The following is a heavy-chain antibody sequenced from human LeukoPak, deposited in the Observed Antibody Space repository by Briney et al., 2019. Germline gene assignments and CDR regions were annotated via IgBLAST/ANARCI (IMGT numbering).Heavy chain of an antibody. CDR1: GFTFSSYW. J-gene: IGHJ3*02. CDR2: ISSSSSYI. D-gene: IGHD3-9*01. CDR3: ARDRNDILTGYPPEAFDI. Sequence: GGSLRLSCAASGFTFSSYWMSSVRQAPGQGLEWVSSISSSSSYIYYADSVKGRFTISRDNAKNSLYLQMNSLRAEDTAVYYWARDRNDILTGYPPEAFDIWGQGTMVTVSS. V-gene: IGHV3-21*01.